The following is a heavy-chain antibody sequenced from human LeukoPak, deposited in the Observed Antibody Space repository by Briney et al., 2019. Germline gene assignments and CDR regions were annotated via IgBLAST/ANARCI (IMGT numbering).Heavy chain of an antibody. CDR1: GYTYTTDG. Sequence: ASVKVSCKASGYTYTTDGISWVRQAPGQGLEWMGWIDTYSGKTNYAQKFQGRVTMTSDTSTSTAYMELRSLRSDDAAVYYCARDRGIAEADSFDPWGQGTLVTVSS. CDR2: IDTYSGKT. V-gene: IGHV1-18*01. D-gene: IGHD6-13*01. J-gene: IGHJ5*02. CDR3: ARDRGIAEADSFDP.